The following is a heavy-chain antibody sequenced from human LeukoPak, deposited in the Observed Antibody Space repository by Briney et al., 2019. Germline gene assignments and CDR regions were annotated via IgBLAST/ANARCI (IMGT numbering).Heavy chain of an antibody. CDR1: GFTFSNYG. V-gene: IGHV3-30*03. J-gene: IGHJ4*02. D-gene: IGHD6-13*01. CDR2: ISYDGRHK. Sequence: GGSLRLSCVASGFTFSNYGMHWVRQAPGKGLEWVAVISYDGRHKYYADSVKGRFTISRDNAKNTLYLQMNSLRAEDTAMYYCARVPSIAAVGILLDYWGQGTLVTVSS. CDR3: ARVPSIAAVGILLDY.